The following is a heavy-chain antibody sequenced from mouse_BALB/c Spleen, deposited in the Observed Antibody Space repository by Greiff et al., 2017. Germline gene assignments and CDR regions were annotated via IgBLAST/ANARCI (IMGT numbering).Heavy chain of an antibody. D-gene: IGHD1-1*01. CDR2: INPSTGYT. Sequence: VQLQQSGAELAKPGASVKMSCKASGYTFTSYWMHWVKQRPGQGLEWIGYINPSTGYTEYNQKFKDKATLTADKSSSTAYMQLSSLTSEDSAVYYCARSFTYAMDYWGQGTSVTVAS. V-gene: IGHV1-7*01. J-gene: IGHJ4*01. CDR1: GYTFTSYW. CDR3: ARSFTYAMDY.